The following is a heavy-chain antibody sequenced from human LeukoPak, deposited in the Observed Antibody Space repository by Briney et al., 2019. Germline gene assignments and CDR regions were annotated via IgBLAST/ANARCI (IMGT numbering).Heavy chain of an antibody. CDR1: GFTFSNYG. J-gene: IGHJ4*02. CDR3: AKSPYRGGSSWTEFDY. V-gene: IGHV3-30*02. Sequence: PGGSLRLSCAASGFTFSNYGIHWVRQAPGKGLEWVAFIRYDGTDTYYADSVKGRFTISRDSSRNTVYLQVNSLRDDDTAVHYCAKSPYRGGSSWTEFDYWGQGTLVTVSS. CDR2: IRYDGTDT. D-gene: IGHD2-2*01.